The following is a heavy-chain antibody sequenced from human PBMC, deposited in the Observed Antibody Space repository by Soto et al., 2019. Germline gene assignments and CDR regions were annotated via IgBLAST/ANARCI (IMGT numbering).Heavy chain of an antibody. J-gene: IGHJ4*02. CDR3: ARLEGMATISYYFDF. D-gene: IGHD2-8*01. CDR1: GASISSDDHY. CDR2: IHHSGNT. V-gene: IGHV4-39*01. Sequence: PSEILSLTCTVTGASISSDDHYWAWIRQPPGKGPEFIGSIHHSGNTFTNPSLRSRLTISVHTSKNQFSLQLSSVTAADSAVYFCARLEGMATISYYFDFWGQGAQVTVSS.